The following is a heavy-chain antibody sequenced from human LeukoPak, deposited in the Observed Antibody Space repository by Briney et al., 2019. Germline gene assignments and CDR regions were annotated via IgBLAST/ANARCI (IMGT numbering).Heavy chain of an antibody. D-gene: IGHD1-26*01. CDR2: IYYTGST. J-gene: IGHJ5*02. V-gene: IGHV4-59*01. Sequence: SETLSLTCTVSGGSISTYYWSWIRQPPGKGLEWIGYIYYTGSTSYNPSLKSRVTMSLDASKSQFSLELNSVTPADTAVYYCARGGNYWPQWWFDPWGRGTLVSVSS. CDR1: GGSISTYY. CDR3: ARGGNYWPQWWFDP.